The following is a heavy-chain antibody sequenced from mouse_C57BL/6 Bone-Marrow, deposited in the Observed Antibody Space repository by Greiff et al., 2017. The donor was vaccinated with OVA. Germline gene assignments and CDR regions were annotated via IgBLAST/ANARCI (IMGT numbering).Heavy chain of an antibody. CDR3: ARASSWFAY. Sequence: VQLQQPGAELVKPGASVKLSCKASGYTFTSYWMHWVKQRPGQGLEWIGMIHPNSGNTNYNEKFKSKATLTVDKSSSTAYMQLSSLTSEDSAVYYCARASSWFAYWGQGTLVTVSA. V-gene: IGHV1-64*01. CDR1: GYTFTSYW. CDR2: IHPNSGNT. J-gene: IGHJ3*01.